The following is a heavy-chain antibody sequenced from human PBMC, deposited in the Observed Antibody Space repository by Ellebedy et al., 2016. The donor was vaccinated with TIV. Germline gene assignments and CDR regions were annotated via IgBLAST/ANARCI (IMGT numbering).Heavy chain of an antibody. J-gene: IGHJ5*02. CDR2: ISYDESHK. CDR1: GFRFSSFG. Sequence: GESLKISXAASGFRFSSFGMYWLRQAPGKGLEWVAVISYDESHKYYAESVKGRFTISSDKAKNLLYLEMNNLRADDTAVYYCASRLGIGPWGQGTLVTVSS. D-gene: IGHD3-16*01. V-gene: IGHV3-30*03. CDR3: ASRLGIGP.